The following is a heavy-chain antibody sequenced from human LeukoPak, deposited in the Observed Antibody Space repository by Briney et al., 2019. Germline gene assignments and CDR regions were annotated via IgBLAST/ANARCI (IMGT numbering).Heavy chain of an antibody. J-gene: IGHJ6*02. V-gene: IGHV4-61*02. CDR3: AREGGLMVRGVLRYGMDV. Sequence: PSQTLSLTCTVSGGSISSGSYYWRWIRQPAGKGLEWIGRIYTSGSTNYNPSLKSRVTISVDTSKNQFSLKLSSVTAADTAVYYCAREGGLMVRGVLRYGMDVWGQGTTVTVSS. CDR2: IYTSGST. D-gene: IGHD3-10*01. CDR1: GGSISSGSYY.